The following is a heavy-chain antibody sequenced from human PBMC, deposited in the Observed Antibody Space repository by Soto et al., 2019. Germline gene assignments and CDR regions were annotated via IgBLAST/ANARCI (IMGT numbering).Heavy chain of an antibody. CDR1: GGSFSGYY. J-gene: IGHJ5*02. D-gene: IGHD6-19*01. Sequence: SETLSLTCAVYGGSFSGYYWSWIRQPPGKGLEWIGEINHSGSTNYNPSLKSRVTISVDTSKNQSSLKLSSVTAADTAVYYCARGLRQWLIAGGWFDPCGQGNMVTVYS. V-gene: IGHV4-34*01. CDR3: ARGLRQWLIAGGWFDP. CDR2: INHSGST.